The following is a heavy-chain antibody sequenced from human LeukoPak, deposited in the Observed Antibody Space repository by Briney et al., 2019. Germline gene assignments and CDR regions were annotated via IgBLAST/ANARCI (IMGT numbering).Heavy chain of an antibody. J-gene: IGHJ4*02. CDR1: GGSISSGDFP. CDR3: ARGFYGAGSHFDY. Sequence: SETLSLTCVVSGGSISSGDFPWSWIRQPPGKGLEWIGYIFHTGHTSYNPSLKSRVTISVDMSKNQLSLRLTSVTAAGTAVYYCARGFYGAGSHFDYWGQGTLVTVSS. V-gene: IGHV4-30-2*01. D-gene: IGHD3-10*01. CDR2: IFHTGHT.